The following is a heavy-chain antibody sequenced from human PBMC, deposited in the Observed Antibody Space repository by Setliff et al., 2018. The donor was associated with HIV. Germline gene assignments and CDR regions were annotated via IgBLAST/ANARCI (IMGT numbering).Heavy chain of an antibody. CDR2: VHPSGSI. D-gene: IGHD3-9*01. CDR3: ARGRDWAKTGDF. V-gene: IGHV4-34*01. Sequence: PSQTLSLPCAVSGVSFSGDYWSWVRQPPGKGLEWIAEVHPSGSINYNSSLKSRVAISVDTSNNQFSLTMTSVTAADTAVYYCARGRDWAKTGDFWGQGALVTVSS. J-gene: IGHJ4*02. CDR1: GVSFSGDY.